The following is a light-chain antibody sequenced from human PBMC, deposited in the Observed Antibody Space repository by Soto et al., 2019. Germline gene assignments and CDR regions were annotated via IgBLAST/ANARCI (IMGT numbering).Light chain of an antibody. J-gene: IGKJ2*01. CDR1: QSVGSSY. V-gene: IGKV3-20*01. Sequence: EIVLTQSPGTLSLSPGERATLSCRASQSVGSSYLAWYQQKPGQAPRLLIYGASSRATGIPDRFSGSGSGTDFTLTISRLEPEEFAVYYCQQYGRSSYTFGQWTKLEIK. CDR2: GAS. CDR3: QQYGRSSYT.